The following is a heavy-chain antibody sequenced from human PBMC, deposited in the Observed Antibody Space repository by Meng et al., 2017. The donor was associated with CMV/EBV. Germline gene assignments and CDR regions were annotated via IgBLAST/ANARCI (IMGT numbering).Heavy chain of an antibody. CDR3: VRDLVGNRDS. J-gene: IGHJ5*01. D-gene: IGHD1-14*01. CDR1: GFTFSDYW. Sequence: EVQLVEAGGGVVRPGGSLRLSCADSGFTFSDYWMHWVRQAPGEGPVWVSRIDTDGTVTSYAESVRGRFTISRDNSKNTLYLQMNDLRAGDSGVYYCVRDLVGNRDSWGHGTLVTVSS. CDR2: IDTDGTVT. V-gene: IGHV3-74*03.